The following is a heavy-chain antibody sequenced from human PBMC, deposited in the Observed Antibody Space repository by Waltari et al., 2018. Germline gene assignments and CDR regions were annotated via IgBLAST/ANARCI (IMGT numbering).Heavy chain of an antibody. V-gene: IGHV3-73*02. CDR2: IRSKANSDAT. CDR3: WVPSIGYCSSTSCYGVDV. D-gene: IGHD2-2*01. CDR1: GFTFSGSA. J-gene: IGHJ6*02. Sequence: EVQLVESGGGLVQPGGSLKLSCAASGFTFSGSAMHWVRQASGKGLEWVGRIRSKANSDATAYAGSVKGRFTISRDDSKNTAYLQMNSLKTEDTAVYYCWVPSIGYCSSTSCYGVDVWGQGTTVTVSS.